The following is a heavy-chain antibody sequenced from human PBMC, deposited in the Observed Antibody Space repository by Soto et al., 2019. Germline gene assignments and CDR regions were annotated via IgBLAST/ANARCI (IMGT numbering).Heavy chain of an antibody. CDR3: ATLAAAATAVGY. CDR1: GYTFTGYY. D-gene: IGHD6-13*01. CDR2: INPNSGGT. V-gene: IGHV1-2*02. J-gene: IGHJ4*02. Sequence: ASVKVSCKASGYTFTGYYMHWVRQAPGQGLEWMGWINPNSGGTNYAQKFQGRVTMTRDTPISTAYMELSRLRSDDTAVYYCATLAAAATAVGYSGQGTLVTLSS.